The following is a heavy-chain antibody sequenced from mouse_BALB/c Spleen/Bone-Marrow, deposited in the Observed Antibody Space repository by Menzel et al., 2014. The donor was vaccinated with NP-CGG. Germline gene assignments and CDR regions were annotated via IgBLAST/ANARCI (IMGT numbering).Heavy chain of an antibody. D-gene: IGHD1-2*01. V-gene: IGHV4-1*02. Sequence: DVQLVESGGGLVQPGGSLKLSCAASGFDFSRYWMSWVRQAPGKGLEWIGEINPDSSTINYTPSLKDKFIISRDNAKNTLYLQMRKVRSEDTALYYCARQGCYGYSDYWGQGTTLTVSS. CDR2: INPDSSTI. CDR3: ARQGCYGYSDY. J-gene: IGHJ2*01. CDR1: GFDFSRYW.